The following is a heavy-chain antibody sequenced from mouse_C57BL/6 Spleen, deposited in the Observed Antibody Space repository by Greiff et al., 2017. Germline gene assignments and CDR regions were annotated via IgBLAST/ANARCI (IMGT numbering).Heavy chain of an antibody. CDR2: IWSGGST. Sequence: VQLKESGPGLVQPSQSLSITCTVSGFSLTSYGVHWVRQTPGKGLEWLGVIWSGGSTDYNAAFISRLSISKDNSKNQVFFKMNSLQADDTAIYYWAIYGSSYEYFDVWGTGTTVTVSS. CDR1: GFSLTSYG. J-gene: IGHJ1*03. D-gene: IGHD1-1*01. CDR3: AIYGSSYEYFDV. V-gene: IGHV2-4*01.